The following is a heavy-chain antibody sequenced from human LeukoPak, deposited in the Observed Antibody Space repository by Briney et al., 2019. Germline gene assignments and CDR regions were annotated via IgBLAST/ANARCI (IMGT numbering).Heavy chain of an antibody. J-gene: IGHJ4*02. CDR3: ARDQVGNFDY. CDR2: ISSSSSYI. D-gene: IGHD7-27*01. Sequence: GGSLRLSCAASGFTFSSYSMNWVRQAPGKGLEWVSSISSSSSYIYYADSVKGRFTISRDDAKNSLYLQMNSLRAEDTAVYYCARDQVGNFDYWGQGNLVTVFS. CDR1: GFTFSSYS. V-gene: IGHV3-21*01.